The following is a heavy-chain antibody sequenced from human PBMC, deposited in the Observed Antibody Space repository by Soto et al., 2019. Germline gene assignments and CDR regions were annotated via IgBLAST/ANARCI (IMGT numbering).Heavy chain of an antibody. Sequence: GGSLRLSCAASGFTFDDYAMHWVRQAPGKGLEWVSGISWNSGSIGYADSVKGRFTISRDNAKNSLYLQMNSLRAEDTALYYCAKDYGSGSYYYFDYWGQGTLVTVSS. V-gene: IGHV3-9*01. CDR3: AKDYGSGSYYYFDY. J-gene: IGHJ4*02. D-gene: IGHD3-10*01. CDR1: GFTFDDYA. CDR2: ISWNSGSI.